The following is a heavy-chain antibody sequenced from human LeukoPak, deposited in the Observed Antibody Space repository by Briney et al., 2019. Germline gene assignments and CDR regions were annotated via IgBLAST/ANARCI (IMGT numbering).Heavy chain of an antibody. D-gene: IGHD2-21*01. CDR3: ARPSYCVADNCGYWLDP. J-gene: IGHJ5*02. CDR1: GYTFTRYL. Sequence: ASVKVSCKTSGYTFTRYLIHWVRQTPGQGLEWMGTINPQGDITNYAQRFQGRITLTEDTSTSTVYMELSSLTSEDTAVYYCARPSYCVADNCGYWLDPWGPGTLVTVSS. CDR2: INPQGDIT. V-gene: IGHV1-46*01.